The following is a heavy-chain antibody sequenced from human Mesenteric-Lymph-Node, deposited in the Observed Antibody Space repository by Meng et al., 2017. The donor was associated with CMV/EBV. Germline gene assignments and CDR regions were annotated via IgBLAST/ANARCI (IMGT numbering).Heavy chain of an antibody. Sequence: GESLKISCAASAFSFSNYGMHWVRQAPGKGLEWVSFMRYDGKTTYYADSVKGRFTISRDNSKNTVYLQMNSLRPEDTAVYYCARGARYCISTSCNWFDPWGQGTLVTVSS. V-gene: IGHV3-30*02. CDR2: MRYDGKTT. D-gene: IGHD2-2*01. CDR1: AFSFSNYG. J-gene: IGHJ5*02. CDR3: ARGARYCISTSCNWFDP.